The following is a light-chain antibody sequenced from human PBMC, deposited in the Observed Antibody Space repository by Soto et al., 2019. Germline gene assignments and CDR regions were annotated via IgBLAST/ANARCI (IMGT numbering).Light chain of an antibody. Sequence: VMTWSPGTLALSPVDRANLFRLASRNLGSGYLAWYQQKPGQAPRILIYAASSRATGIPDRFSGSGSGTDFSLTISRLEPEDVAVYYCQQYDTSPRTFGQGTKVDI. CDR1: RNLGSGY. CDR3: QQYDTSPRT. CDR2: AAS. J-gene: IGKJ1*01. V-gene: IGKV3-20*01.